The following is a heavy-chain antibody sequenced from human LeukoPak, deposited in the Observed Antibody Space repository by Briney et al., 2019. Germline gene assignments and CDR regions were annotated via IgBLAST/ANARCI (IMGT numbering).Heavy chain of an antibody. V-gene: IGHV1-2*02. CDR1: GYTFTGYH. Sequence: ASVKVSCKASGYTFTGYHVHWVRQAPGQGLEWMALINPNTGGTHYAQKFQGRVTVTRDTSISTAYLELNRLTSDDTAVYYCAKDVSGSYDYWGQGTLVTVSS. CDR2: INPNTGGT. J-gene: IGHJ4*02. D-gene: IGHD3-10*01. CDR3: AKDVSGSYDY.